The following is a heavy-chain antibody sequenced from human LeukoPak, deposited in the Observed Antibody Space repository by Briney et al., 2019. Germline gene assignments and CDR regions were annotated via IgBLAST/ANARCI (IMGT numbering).Heavy chain of an antibody. D-gene: IGHD6-19*01. CDR3: ARWGPNSSGWYYWYFDL. J-gene: IGHJ2*01. Sequence: SQTLSLTCTVSGGSISSGSYYWSWIRQPPGKGLEWIGYIHYSGSTNYNSSLKSRVTISVDTSKNQFSLKLSSVTAADTAVYYCARWGPNSSGWYYWYFDLWGRGTLVTVSS. CDR2: IHYSGST. V-gene: IGHV4-61*01. CDR1: GGSISSGSYY.